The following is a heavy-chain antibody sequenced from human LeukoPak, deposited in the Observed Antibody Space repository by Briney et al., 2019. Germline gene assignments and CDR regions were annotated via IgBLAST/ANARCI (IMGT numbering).Heavy chain of an antibody. Sequence: EASVNVSCKASGYTFTSYAMHWVRQAPGQRLEWMGWINAGNGNTKYSQKFQGRVTITRDTSASTAYMELSSLRSEDTAVYYCARNMVRGVIPQDWGQGTLVTVSS. CDR3: ARNMVRGVIPQD. CDR1: GYTFTSYA. V-gene: IGHV1-3*01. CDR2: INAGNGNT. D-gene: IGHD3-10*01. J-gene: IGHJ4*02.